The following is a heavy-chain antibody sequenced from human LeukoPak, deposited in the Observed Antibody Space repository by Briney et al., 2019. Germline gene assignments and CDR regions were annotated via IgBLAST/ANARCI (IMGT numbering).Heavy chain of an antibody. CDR2: ISGGGSTI. J-gene: IGHJ4*02. D-gene: IGHD3-3*01. Sequence: GGSLRLSCAASGFTFSDYYMSWIRQAPGKGLEWISYISGGGSTIYYADSVKGRFTISRDNAKNSLYLQMNSLRAEDTAVYYCARRSRFLEWLSRGFDYWGQGTQVTVSS. V-gene: IGHV3-11*01. CDR3: ARRSRFLEWLSRGFDY. CDR1: GFTFSDYY.